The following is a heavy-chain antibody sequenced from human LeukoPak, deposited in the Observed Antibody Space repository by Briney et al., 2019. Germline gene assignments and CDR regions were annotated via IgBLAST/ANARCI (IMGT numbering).Heavy chain of an antibody. CDR2: ISYSGST. J-gene: IGHJ4*02. CDR3: AREGNYYDPNGYSVY. D-gene: IGHD3-22*01. CDR1: GGSINSENYF. Sequence: SGTLSLTCTVSGGSINSENYFWSWIRQHPVRGLEWIGYISYSGSTYYNPSLKSRVTISVDTSKNQFSLKLSSVTAADTAVYYCAREGNYYDPNGYSVYWGQGALVTVSS. V-gene: IGHV4-31*03.